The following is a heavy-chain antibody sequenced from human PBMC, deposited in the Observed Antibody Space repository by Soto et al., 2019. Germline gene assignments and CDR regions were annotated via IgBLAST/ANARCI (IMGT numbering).Heavy chain of an antibody. Sequence: SETLSLTCSLSGGAIGGYYWSWIRQPPGKALEWIGYVSYSGSTDYHPSLKSRVSISIDTSKNQFSLKMISVTAADTAVYYCARHWSDSGWFFFDPWGQGALVTVSS. V-gene: IGHV4-59*08. CDR1: GGAIGGYY. CDR2: VSYSGST. D-gene: IGHD6-19*01. CDR3: ARHWSDSGWFFFDP. J-gene: IGHJ5*02.